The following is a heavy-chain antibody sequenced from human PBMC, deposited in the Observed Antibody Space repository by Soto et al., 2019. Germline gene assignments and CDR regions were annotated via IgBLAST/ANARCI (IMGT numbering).Heavy chain of an antibody. Sequence: QVQLVKSGGGVVQPGRSLRLSCAASGFTFSSYGMHWVRQAPGKGLEWVAVIWYDGSNKYYADSVKGRFTISRDNSKNTLYLQMNSLRAEDTAVYYCARDNQDDYVWGSYRYDGWFDPWGQGTLVTVSS. CDR1: GFTFSSYG. D-gene: IGHD3-16*02. V-gene: IGHV3-33*01. CDR3: ARDNQDDYVWGSYRYDGWFDP. CDR2: IWYDGSNK. J-gene: IGHJ5*02.